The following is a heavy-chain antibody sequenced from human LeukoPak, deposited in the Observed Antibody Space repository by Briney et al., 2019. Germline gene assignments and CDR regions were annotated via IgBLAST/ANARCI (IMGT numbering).Heavy chain of an antibody. V-gene: IGHV3-21*01. CDR2: ISSSSSYI. J-gene: IGHJ4*02. D-gene: IGHD6-19*01. CDR3: ARGSSAWFGY. CDR1: GFTFSSYS. Sequence: GGSLSPSCAASGFTFSSYSINCVRQAPGKGLEWVSSISSSSSYIYYADSVKGRFTISRDNAKNSLYLQMNSLRAEDTAVYYCARGSSAWFGYCGQGTLVTVSS.